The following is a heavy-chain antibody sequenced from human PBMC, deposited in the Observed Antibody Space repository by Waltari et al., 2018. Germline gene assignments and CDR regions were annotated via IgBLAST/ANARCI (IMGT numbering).Heavy chain of an antibody. V-gene: IGHV3-48*03. Sequence: EVQLVESGGGLVQPGGSLRLSCAASGFTFGSYELNWVRQAPGKGLEWVSYISSSGSTIYYADSVKGRFTISRDNAKNSLYLQMNSLRAEDTAVYYCARGATVAPYWGQGTLVTVSS. D-gene: IGHD4-17*01. CDR1: GFTFGSYE. J-gene: IGHJ4*02. CDR3: ARGATVAPY. CDR2: ISSSGSTI.